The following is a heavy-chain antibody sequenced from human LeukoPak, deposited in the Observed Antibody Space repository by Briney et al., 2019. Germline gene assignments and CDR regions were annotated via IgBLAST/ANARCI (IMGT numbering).Heavy chain of an antibody. CDR2: ISGSSSYI. V-gene: IGHV3-21*01. Sequence: PGGSLRLSCAASGFTFSSYSMNWVRQAPGKGLEWVSSISGSSSYIYYADSVKGRFTISRDNAKNSLYLQMNSLRAEDTAVYYCAKQSYCSSTSCRRRTRSYFDYWGQGTLVTVSS. CDR3: AKQSYCSSTSCRRRTRSYFDY. J-gene: IGHJ4*02. CDR1: GFTFSSYS. D-gene: IGHD2-2*01.